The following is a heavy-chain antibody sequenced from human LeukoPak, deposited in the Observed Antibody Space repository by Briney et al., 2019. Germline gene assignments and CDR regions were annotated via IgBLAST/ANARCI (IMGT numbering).Heavy chain of an antibody. J-gene: IGHJ4*02. CDR3: ARDPYDILTGYGRGYFDY. CDR1: GFTFSSYW. V-gene: IGHV3-74*01. D-gene: IGHD3-9*01. Sequence: PGGSLRLSCAASGFTFSSYWMHWVRQAPGEGLVWVSRINSDGSSTSYADSVKGRFTISRDNAKNTLYLQMNSLRAEDTAVYYCARDPYDILTGYGRGYFDYWGQGTLVTVSS. CDR2: INSDGSST.